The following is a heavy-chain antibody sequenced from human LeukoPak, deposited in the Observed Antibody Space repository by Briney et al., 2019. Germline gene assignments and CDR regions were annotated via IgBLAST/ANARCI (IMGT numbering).Heavy chain of an antibody. J-gene: IGHJ5*02. CDR3: ASPPIPTVRGVIRPDH. CDR2: IIPIFGTA. D-gene: IGHD3-10*01. V-gene: IGHV1-69*06. Sequence: SVTLSCKTSGSTFSSYAISWVRQAPAQGHERMGGIIPIFGTANYAQKFQGRVTITADKSTSTAYMELSSPRSEDTDVYYCASPPIPTVRGVIRPDHWGPGTLVTVSS. CDR1: GSTFSSYA.